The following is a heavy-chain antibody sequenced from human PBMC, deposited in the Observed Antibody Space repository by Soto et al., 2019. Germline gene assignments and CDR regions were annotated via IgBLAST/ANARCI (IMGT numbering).Heavy chain of an antibody. Sequence: VQLVESGGGLVKPGGSLRLSCAASGFAFSDYSMNWVRQAPGKGLEWVSFIRTTSTIIYYAASVKGRFTISRDDAKNSLYLQMNSLRDEDTAVYYCAREGFSSGWRLAPWGQGTLVTVSS. J-gene: IGHJ5*02. V-gene: IGHV3-48*02. D-gene: IGHD6-19*01. CDR3: AREGFSSGWRLAP. CDR1: GFAFSDYS. CDR2: IRTTSTII.